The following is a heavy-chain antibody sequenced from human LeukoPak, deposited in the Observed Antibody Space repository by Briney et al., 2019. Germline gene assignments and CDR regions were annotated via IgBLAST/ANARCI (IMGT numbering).Heavy chain of an antibody. D-gene: IGHD1-14*01. CDR1: GFTFTNSA. CDR3: STGRAGISVY. CDR2: IVVGSGNT. J-gene: IGHJ4*02. Sequence: GTPVKVSCKGSGFTFTNSAMQWVRQARGQRLEWIGWIVVGSGNTNYAQKFQERVTITRDMSTSTAYMEVSSLRSEDTAVYYCSTGRAGISVYWGQGTLVTVSS. V-gene: IGHV1-58*02.